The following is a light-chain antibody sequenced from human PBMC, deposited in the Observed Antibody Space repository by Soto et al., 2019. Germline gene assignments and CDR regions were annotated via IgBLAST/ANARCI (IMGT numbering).Light chain of an antibody. CDR3: QQYNYYSRT. CDR2: AAS. Sequence: DIQMTQSPSSLSASVGYRVTITCRSSDGIMTDLKWYLQKPGKAPKLLIYAASSLQSGVPSMFSGSGSGTEFTLTISILQPDDFATYCCQQYNYYSRTFGQGTKVDIK. J-gene: IGKJ1*01. V-gene: IGKV1-17*01. CDR1: DGIMTD.